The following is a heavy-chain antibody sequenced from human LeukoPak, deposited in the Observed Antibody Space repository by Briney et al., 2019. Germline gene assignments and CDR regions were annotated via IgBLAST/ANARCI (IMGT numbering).Heavy chain of an antibody. CDR2: IYPGDSDT. CDR1: GYSFTSYW. CDR3: ARPRPNYDILTEGFDY. V-gene: IGHV5-51*01. D-gene: IGHD3-9*01. Sequence: GESLKISCKGSGYSFTSYWIGWVRRMPGKGLEWMGIIYPGDSDTRYSPSFQGQVTISADKSISTAYLQWSSLKASDTAMYYCARPRPNYDILTEGFDYWGQGTLVTVSS. J-gene: IGHJ4*02.